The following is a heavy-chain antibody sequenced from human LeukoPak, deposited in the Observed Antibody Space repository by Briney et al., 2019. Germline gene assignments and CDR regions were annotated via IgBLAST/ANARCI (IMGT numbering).Heavy chain of an antibody. CDR2: IYSGGST. CDR1: GFTVSSNY. V-gene: IGHV3-53*01. J-gene: IGHJ4*02. Sequence: GSLRLSCAASGFTVSSNYMSWVRQAPGKGLEWASVIYSGGSTYYADSVKGRFTISRDNSKNTLYLQMNSLRAEDTAVYYCARDILTGSIEVWGQGTLVTVSS. D-gene: IGHD3-9*01. CDR3: ARDILTGSIEV.